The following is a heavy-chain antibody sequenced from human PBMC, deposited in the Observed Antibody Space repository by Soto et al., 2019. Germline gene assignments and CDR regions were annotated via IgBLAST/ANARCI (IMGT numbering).Heavy chain of an antibody. CDR3: AKDTRRYYDSSGYYPYYFDY. V-gene: IGHV3-23*01. J-gene: IGHJ4*02. CDR2: ISGSGGST. CDR1: GFTFSSYA. D-gene: IGHD3-22*01. Sequence: GGSLRLSCAASGFTFSSYAMSWVRQAPGKGLEWVSAISGSGGSTYYADSVKGRFTISRDNSKNTLYLQMNSLRAEDTAVYYCAKDTRRYYDSSGYYPYYFDYWGQGTLVTVSS.